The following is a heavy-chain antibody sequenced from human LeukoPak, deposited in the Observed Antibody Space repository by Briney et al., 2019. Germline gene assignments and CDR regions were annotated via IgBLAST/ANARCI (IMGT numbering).Heavy chain of an antibody. D-gene: IGHD7-27*01. V-gene: IGHV3-74*01. CDR3: ARDRSPTNGGFDY. Sequence: GGSLRLSCAASGVTFSDYWMHWVRQAPGKGLVWVSRINIDGSNTTYASSVKVRFTISRDNAKSTLYLQMNSLRVEDTAVYFCARDRSPTNGGFDYWGQGTLVTVSS. CDR1: GVTFSDYW. J-gene: IGHJ4*02. CDR2: INIDGSNT.